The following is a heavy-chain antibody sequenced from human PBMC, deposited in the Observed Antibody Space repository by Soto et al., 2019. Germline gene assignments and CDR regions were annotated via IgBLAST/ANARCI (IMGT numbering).Heavy chain of an antibody. J-gene: IGHJ6*02. V-gene: IGHV3-33*01. D-gene: IGHD3-16*01. Sequence: XGSLRLSCAASGFTFSSYGMHWVRQAPGKGLEWVAVIWYDGSNKYYADSVKGRFTISRDNSKNTLYLQMNSLRAEDTAVYYCARDFVYGYVYYYYYGMDVWGQGTTVTVSS. CDR3: ARDFVYGYVYYYYYGMDV. CDR2: IWYDGSNK. CDR1: GFTFSSYG.